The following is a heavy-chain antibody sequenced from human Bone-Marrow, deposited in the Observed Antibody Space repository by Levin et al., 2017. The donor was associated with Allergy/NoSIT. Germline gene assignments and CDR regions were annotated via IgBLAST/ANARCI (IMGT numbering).Heavy chain of an antibody. J-gene: IGHJ4*02. CDR1: GGPISGFY. CDR3: ARVIYDTLAAGVYYFDY. D-gene: IGHD3-9*01. V-gene: IGHV4-4*07. Sequence: SETLSLTCSVSGGPISGFYWNWVRQPPGKALEWLGRVYSNGDTTYSPSLSGRVTMSVDLSQNQFSLKLTSTTATDTAIYYCARVIYDTLAAGVYYFDYWGQGALVTVSS. CDR2: VYSNGDT.